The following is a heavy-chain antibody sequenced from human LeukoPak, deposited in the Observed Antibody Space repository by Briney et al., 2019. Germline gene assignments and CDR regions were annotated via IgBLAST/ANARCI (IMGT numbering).Heavy chain of an antibody. D-gene: IGHD5-12*01. CDR1: GFTFDDYA. J-gene: IGHJ4*02. CDR3: AKDIAATIVTGYDQ. Sequence: PGGSLRLSCAASGFTFDDYAMHWVRQGPGKGLEWVSSISWNSLSIGYADSVKGRFTISRDNAKNSLYLQMNSLRPDDTALYYCAKDIAATIVTGYDQWGQGIQVTVSS. V-gene: IGHV3-9*01. CDR2: ISWNSLSI.